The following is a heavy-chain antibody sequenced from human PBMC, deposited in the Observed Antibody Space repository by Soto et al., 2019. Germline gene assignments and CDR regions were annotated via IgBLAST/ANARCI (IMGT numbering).Heavy chain of an antibody. CDR3: ASIRDGYNLHYYYGMDV. D-gene: IGHD5-12*01. J-gene: IGHJ6*02. CDR2: IIPIFGTA. V-gene: IGHV1-69*12. CDR1: GGTFNSYA. Sequence: QVQLVQSGAEVKKPGSSVKVSCKASGGTFNSYAISWVRQAPGQGLECMGGIIPIFGTANYAQKFQGRVTITADESTSTADMELSSLRSEDTAVYYCASIRDGYNLHYYYGMDVWGQGATVTVSS.